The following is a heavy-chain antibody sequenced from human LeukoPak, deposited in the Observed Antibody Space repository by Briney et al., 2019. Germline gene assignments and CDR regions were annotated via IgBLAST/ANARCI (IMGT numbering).Heavy chain of an antibody. CDR3: ARDVGYCSGGSCYLDY. CDR1: GGTFSSYA. D-gene: IGHD2-15*01. J-gene: IGHJ4*02. V-gene: IGHV1-69*13. Sequence: ASVKVSCKASGGTFSSYAISWVRQAPGQGLEWMGGIIPIFGTANYAQKFQGRVTITADESTSTAYMELSSLRSEDTAVYYCARDVGYCSGGSCYLDYWGQGTLVTVSS. CDR2: IIPIFGTA.